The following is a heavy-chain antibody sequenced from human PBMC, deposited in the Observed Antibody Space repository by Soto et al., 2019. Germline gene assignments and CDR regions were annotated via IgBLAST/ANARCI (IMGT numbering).Heavy chain of an antibody. D-gene: IGHD6-13*01. V-gene: IGHV3-23*01. CDR3: AKWGIAAAGTYYYYGMDV. CDR1: GFTFSSYA. CDR2: ISGSGGST. J-gene: IGHJ6*02. Sequence: GGSLRLSCAASGFTFSSYAMRWVRQAPGKGLEWVSAISGSGGSTYYADSVKGRFTISRDNSKNTLYLQMNSLRAEDTAVYYCAKWGIAAAGTYYYYGMDVWGQGTTVTVSS.